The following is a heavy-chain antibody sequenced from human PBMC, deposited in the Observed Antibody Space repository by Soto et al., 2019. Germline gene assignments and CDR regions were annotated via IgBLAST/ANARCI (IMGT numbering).Heavy chain of an antibody. Sequence: EVQLLESGGGLVQPGGSLRLSCAASGFTFNNYAMTWVRQAPGKGLEWVSAISGGGDTRSYPDSGKGRFTVSKDGSKNTLYLQLSSMRAEDTALYYCAKGRGGSGSLAPRVDFWGQGTLVTVSS. CDR3: AKGRGGSGSLAPRVDF. CDR1: GFTFNNYA. J-gene: IGHJ4*02. D-gene: IGHD3-10*01. V-gene: IGHV3-23*01. CDR2: ISGGGDTR.